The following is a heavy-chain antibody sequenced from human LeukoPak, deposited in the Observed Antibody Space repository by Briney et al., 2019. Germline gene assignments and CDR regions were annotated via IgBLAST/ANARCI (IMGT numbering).Heavy chain of an antibody. D-gene: IGHD3-16*02. J-gene: IGHJ4*02. V-gene: IGHV3-21*01. CDR1: GFTFSSYS. CDR2: ISSSSSYI. Sequence: KPGGSLRLSCAASGFTFSSYSMNWVRQAPGKGLEWVSSISSSSSYIYYADSVKGRFTISRDNAKSSLYLQMNSLRAEDTAVYYCARMLTFGGVIADAPGGYWGQGTLVTVSS. CDR3: ARMLTFGGVIADAPGGY.